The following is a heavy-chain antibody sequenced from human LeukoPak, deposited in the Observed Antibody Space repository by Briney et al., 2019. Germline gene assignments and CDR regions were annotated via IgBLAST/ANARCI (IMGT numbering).Heavy chain of an antibody. CDR1: GGSIRGNYY. CDR2: ISSSGST. CDR3: ARGPYSYDSSGAFDI. Sequence: SETLSLTCSVSGGSIRGNYYWSWIRQPAGKGLEWIGRISSSGSTNYNPSLKSRVTISVDTSKNQFSLKLSSVTAADTAVYFCARGPYSYDSSGAFDIWGQGTMVTVSS. J-gene: IGHJ3*02. V-gene: IGHV4-61*02. D-gene: IGHD3-22*01.